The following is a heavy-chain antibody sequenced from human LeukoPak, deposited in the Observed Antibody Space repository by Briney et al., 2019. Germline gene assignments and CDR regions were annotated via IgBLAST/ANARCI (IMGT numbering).Heavy chain of an antibody. J-gene: IGHJ3*02. CDR3: ARLAPAAQESAFDI. V-gene: IGHV1-69*13. CDR2: IIPIFGTA. Sequence: SVKVSCKASGGTFSSYAISWVRQAPGQGLEWMGGIIPIFGTANYAQKFQGRVTITADESTSTAYMELSSLRSEDTAVYYCARLAPAAQESAFDIWGQGTMVTVSS. D-gene: IGHD2-2*01. CDR1: GGTFSSYA.